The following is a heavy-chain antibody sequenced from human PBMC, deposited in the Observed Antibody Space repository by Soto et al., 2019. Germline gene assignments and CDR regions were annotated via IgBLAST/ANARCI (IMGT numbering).Heavy chain of an antibody. CDR3: AKDRDYGDSFPFDG. D-gene: IGHD4-17*01. J-gene: IGHJ4*02. CDR1: GFTFDNYG. Sequence: EVQLLEAGGGFVQPGGSLRLSCAASGFTFDNYGMSWVRQAPGKGLEWVSAIIGNGDMTYYADSVKGRFTISRDNSKNNLYLQLNNLRAEDMAIYYCAKDRDYGDSFPFDGWCQGTLVTVSS. V-gene: IGHV3-23*01. CDR2: IIGNGDMT.